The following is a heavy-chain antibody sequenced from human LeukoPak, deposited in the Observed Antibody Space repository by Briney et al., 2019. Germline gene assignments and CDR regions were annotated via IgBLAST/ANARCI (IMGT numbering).Heavy chain of an antibody. J-gene: IGHJ4*02. V-gene: IGHV3-23*01. Sequence: PGGSLSLSCAASGFTFSTYGMHWVRQAPGKGLEWVSGISGSGDNTYYADSVKGRFTISRDNSKNVLYLQMNSLRADDTAVYYCAKDRGYWGQGTLVTVSS. CDR2: ISGSGDNT. CDR3: AKDRGY. CDR1: GFTFSTYG.